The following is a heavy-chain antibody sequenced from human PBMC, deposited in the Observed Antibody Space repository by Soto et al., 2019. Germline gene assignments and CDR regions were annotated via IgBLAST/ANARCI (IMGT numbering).Heavy chain of an antibody. CDR2: INPSGGST. V-gene: IGHV1-46*01. J-gene: IGHJ6*02. Sequence: ASVKVSCKASGYTFTSYYMHWVRQAPGQGLEWMGIINPSGGSTSYAQKFQGRVTMTRDTSTSTVYMELSSLRSEDTAVYYCARRASGSSMGYYYYYGMDVWGQGTTVTVPS. D-gene: IGHD3-10*01. CDR1: GYTFTSYY. CDR3: ARRASGSSMGYYYYYGMDV.